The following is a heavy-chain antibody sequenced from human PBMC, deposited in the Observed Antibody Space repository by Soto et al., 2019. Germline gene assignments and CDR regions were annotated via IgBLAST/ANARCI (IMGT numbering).Heavy chain of an antibody. CDR3: AYSSGQARYDY. CDR2: IYSSGGT. CDR1: GFTVSSNY. Sequence: PGGSLRLSCAASGFTVSSNYMSWVRLAPGRGLEWVSIIYSSGGTYYADSVKDRFTISRDNSRNTLYLQILGLRAEDSAVYYCAYSSGQARYDYWGQGTLVTVSS. J-gene: IGHJ4*02. D-gene: IGHD2-15*01. V-gene: IGHV3-66*01.